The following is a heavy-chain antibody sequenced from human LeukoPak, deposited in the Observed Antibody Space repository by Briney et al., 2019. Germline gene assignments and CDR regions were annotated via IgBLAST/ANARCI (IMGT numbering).Heavy chain of an antibody. CDR1: GFIFGDCA. D-gene: IGHD1-14*01. J-gene: IGHJ4*02. CDR3: TRHSEYYFDY. Sequence: PGGSLRLSCTASGFIFGDCAMSWVRQAPGKGLEGVGFIRSKAYGGTTEYAASVKGRFTISRDDSKSIAYLQMNSLKTEDTAVYYCTRHSEYYFDYWGQGTLVTVSS. CDR2: IRSKAYGGTT. V-gene: IGHV3-49*04.